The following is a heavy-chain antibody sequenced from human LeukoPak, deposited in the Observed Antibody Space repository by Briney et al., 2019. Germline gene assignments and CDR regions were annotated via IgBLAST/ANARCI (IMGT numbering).Heavy chain of an antibody. V-gene: IGHV1-2*02. CDR3: ARDDSSSSANAFDI. CDR2: INSNTGGT. Sequence: TSVKVSCKASGYTFTGYHMHWVRQAPGQGLEWMGWINSNTGGTNYAQEFQGRVTMTRDTSISTAYTDLSSLRSDDTAVYYCARDDSSSSANAFDIWGQGTMVSVSS. J-gene: IGHJ3*02. D-gene: IGHD6-6*01. CDR1: GYTFTGYH.